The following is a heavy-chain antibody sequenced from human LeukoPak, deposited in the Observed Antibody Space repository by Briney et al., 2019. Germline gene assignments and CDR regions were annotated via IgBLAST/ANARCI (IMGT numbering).Heavy chain of an antibody. CDR2: IRYDGSEK. Sequence: GGSLRLSCSASGFSFSYYGMHWVRQTPGKGLEWVAFIRYDGSEKLYADTVKGRFTISRDNAKNSLYVQMNSLRAEDTAVYYCARLRGLYSGTNRYQTALDCWGQGTLVTVSS. D-gene: IGHD1-26*01. CDR1: GFSFSYYG. J-gene: IGHJ4*02. V-gene: IGHV3-30*02. CDR3: ARLRGLYSGTNRYQTALDC.